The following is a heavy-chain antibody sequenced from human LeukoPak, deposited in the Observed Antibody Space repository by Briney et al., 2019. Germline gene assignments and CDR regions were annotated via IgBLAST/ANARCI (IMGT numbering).Heavy chain of an antibody. CDR3: AKDLSYTSGASDH. CDR2: ITDDGYNT. J-gene: IGHJ4*02. V-gene: IGHV3-23*01. CDR1: GFTFSAFA. D-gene: IGHD6-19*01. Sequence: GGSLRLSCAASGFTFSAFAMTWVRQAPGKGLEWVSTITDDGYNTYSADSVKGRITFSRDNSKNTLSLQLRSLRAGDTAVYYCAKDLSYTSGASDHWGQGTLVTVSS.